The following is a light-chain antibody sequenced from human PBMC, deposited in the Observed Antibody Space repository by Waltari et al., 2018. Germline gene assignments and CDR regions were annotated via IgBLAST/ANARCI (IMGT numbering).Light chain of an antibody. CDR3: QQRSNWPLT. Sequence: EIVLTQSPATLSLSPGERATLSCRASQGVSSYLAWYQQKPGQAPRLLIYDASNRATGTPARFSGSGSGTDFTLTISSLEPEDFAVYYCQQRSNWPLTFGPGTKVDIK. CDR1: QGVSSY. CDR2: DAS. J-gene: IGKJ3*01. V-gene: IGKV3-11*01.